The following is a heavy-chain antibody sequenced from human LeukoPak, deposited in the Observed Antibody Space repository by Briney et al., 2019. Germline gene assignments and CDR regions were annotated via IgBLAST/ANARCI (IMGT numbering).Heavy chain of an antibody. CDR2: ISISGDDT. V-gene: IGHV3-23*01. Sequence: PGGSLRLSCATSGFSFSSHAMTWVRQAPGKGLEWLSAISISGDDTYYADSVKGRFTISRDNSKNTLYLQMNSLSADDTAMYYCANEIRPNDYWGQGTLVTASS. CDR1: GFSFSSHA. CDR3: ANEIRPNDY. J-gene: IGHJ4*02. D-gene: IGHD4-17*01.